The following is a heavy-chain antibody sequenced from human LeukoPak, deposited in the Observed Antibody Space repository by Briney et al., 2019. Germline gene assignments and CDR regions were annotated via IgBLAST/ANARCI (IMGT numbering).Heavy chain of an antibody. D-gene: IGHD2-21*01. J-gene: IGHJ5*02. CDR1: GGSISSYC. Sequence: KPSETLSLTCTVSGGSISSYCWSWVRQPLGKGLEWIGYIFTSGSTDYNPSLKSRVTMSVDTSKNQLSMELRFLTAADTAVYYCATSHDVKTAPYDLWGQGTLVTVSS. CDR3: ATSHDVKTAPYDL. V-gene: IGHV4-4*09. CDR2: IFTSGST.